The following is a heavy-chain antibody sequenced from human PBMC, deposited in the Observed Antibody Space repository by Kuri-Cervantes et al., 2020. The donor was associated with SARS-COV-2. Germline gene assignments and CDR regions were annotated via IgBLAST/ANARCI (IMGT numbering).Heavy chain of an antibody. D-gene: IGHD4-17*01. CDR2: ISSSSSYI. CDR3: ARDAVYGDYDTTHFDY. CDR1: GFAFSKYT. J-gene: IGHJ4*02. V-gene: IGHV3-21*01. Sequence: GESLKISCVGSGFAFSKYTMNWVRQAPGKALEWVSSISSSSSYIYYADSVKGRFTISRDNAKNSLYLQMNSLRAEDTAVYYCARDAVYGDYDTTHFDYWGQGTLVTVSS.